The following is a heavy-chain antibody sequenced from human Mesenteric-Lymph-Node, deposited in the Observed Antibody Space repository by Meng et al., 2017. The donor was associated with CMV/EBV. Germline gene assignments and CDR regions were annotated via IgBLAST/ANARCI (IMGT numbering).Heavy chain of an antibody. CDR3: AKDHSGWYQGDAFDI. CDR2: ISSSSSYI. V-gene: IGHV3-21*01. Sequence: GGSLRLSCAASGFTVSSNYMSWVRQAPGKGLEWVSSISSSSSYIYYADSVKGRFTISRDNSKNTLYLQMNSLRAEDTAVYYCAKDHSGWYQGDAFDIWGQGTMVTVSS. J-gene: IGHJ3*02. D-gene: IGHD6-19*01. CDR1: GFTVSSNY.